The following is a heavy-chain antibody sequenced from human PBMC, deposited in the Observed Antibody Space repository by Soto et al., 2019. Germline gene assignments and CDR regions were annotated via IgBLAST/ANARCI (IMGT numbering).Heavy chain of an antibody. D-gene: IGHD2-15*01. CDR1: GYSFTNYY. CDR2: INLSGIST. Sequence: QVQLVQSGAEVKKPGASVKVSCKTSGYSFTNYYLHWVRQAPGQGLEWMGLINLSGISTSYAQKFQGRVTMTRDTSTSTVYMDLSSLRSEDTAVYYGATSDNVVVAASSPFYFDYWGQGSLVTVSS. J-gene: IGHJ4*02. CDR3: ATSDNVVVAASSPFYFDY. V-gene: IGHV1-46*01.